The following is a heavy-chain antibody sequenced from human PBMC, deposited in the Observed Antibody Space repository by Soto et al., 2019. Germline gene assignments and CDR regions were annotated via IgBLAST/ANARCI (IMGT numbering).Heavy chain of an antibody. J-gene: IGHJ5*02. CDR2: IHYSGST. Sequence: PSETLSLTCTVSGGSVNIGTYYWSWIRQPPGKGLEWIGFIHYSGSTNYNPSLKGRVTMSVDTSKNQFSLKLTSVTAADAALYYRARDFFDSSDYTTNWFDPWGQGTLVTVSS. D-gene: IGHD3-22*01. V-gene: IGHV4-61*01. CDR1: GGSVNIGTYY. CDR3: ARDFFDSSDYTTNWFDP.